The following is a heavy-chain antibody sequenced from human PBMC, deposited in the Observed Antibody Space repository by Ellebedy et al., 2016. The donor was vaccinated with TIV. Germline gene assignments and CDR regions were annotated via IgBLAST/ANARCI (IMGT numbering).Heavy chain of an antibody. CDR1: GFTFSTFG. Sequence: PGGSLRLSCAASGFTFSTFGMHWVRQAPGKGLEWVAVVSYDGNTKYYADSVEGRFTISRDHSKNSFYLQMNSLRTEDTAVYYCTKEGAEAGAEGYLSYDIWGQGTMVTVSS. CDR3: TKEGAEAGAEGYLSYDI. D-gene: IGHD3-22*01. V-gene: IGHV3-30*18. CDR2: VSYDGNTK. J-gene: IGHJ3*02.